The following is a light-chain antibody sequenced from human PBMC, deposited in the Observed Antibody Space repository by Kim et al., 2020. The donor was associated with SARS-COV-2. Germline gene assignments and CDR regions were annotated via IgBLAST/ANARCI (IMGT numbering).Light chain of an antibody. V-gene: IGLV3-1*01. J-gene: IGLJ2*01. CDR1: QLGDKY. CDR2: QDN. CDR3: QAWDSSTHVV. Sequence: VSPGQTASITCSGDQLGDKYACWYQQKPGQSPVLVIYQDNKRPSGIPERFSGSNSGNTATLTISGTQAMDEADYYCQAWDSSTHVVFGGGTQLTVL.